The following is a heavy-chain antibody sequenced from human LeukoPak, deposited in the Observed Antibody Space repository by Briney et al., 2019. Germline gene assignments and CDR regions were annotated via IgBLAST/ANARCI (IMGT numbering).Heavy chain of an antibody. V-gene: IGHV3-11*01. CDR3: ARDYGDY. CDR1: GFTFSDSY. J-gene: IGHJ4*02. Sequence: GGSLRLSCSASGFTFSDSYMTWIRQAPGKGLEWVSYISRGGSTMYYVDSVKGRFIVSRDNAKNSLYLQMNSLRAEDTAVYYCARDYGDYWGQGTLVTVSS. CDR2: ISRGGSTM. D-gene: IGHD3-16*01.